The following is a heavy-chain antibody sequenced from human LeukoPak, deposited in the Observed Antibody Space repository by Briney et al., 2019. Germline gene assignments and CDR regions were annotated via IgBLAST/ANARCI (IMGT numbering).Heavy chain of an antibody. J-gene: IGHJ4*02. V-gene: IGHV1-69*13. CDR3: ARVLPSDVTVTTH. CDR1: GGTFSSYA. D-gene: IGHD4-17*01. Sequence: SVKVSCKASGGTFSSYAISWVRQAPGQGLEWMGGIIPIFGTANYAQKFQGRVTITADESTSTAYKELSSLRSEDTAVYYCARVLPSDVTVTTHWGQGTLVTVPS. CDR2: IIPIFGTA.